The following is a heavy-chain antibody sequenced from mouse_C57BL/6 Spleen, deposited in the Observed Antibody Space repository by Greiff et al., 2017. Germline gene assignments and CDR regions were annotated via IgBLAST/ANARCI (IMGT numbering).Heavy chain of an antibody. CDR1: GYTFTGYW. V-gene: IGHV1-9*01. D-gene: IGHD1-1*01. CDR2: ILPGSGST. CDR3: ARVTVVATRYYAMDY. J-gene: IGHJ4*01. Sequence: QVQLQQSGAELMKPGASVKLSCKATGYTFTGYWIEWVKQRPGHGLEWIGEILPGSGSTNYNEKFKGKATFTADTSSNTAYMQLSSLTTEDSAIYYCARVTVVATRYYAMDYWGQGTSVTVSS.